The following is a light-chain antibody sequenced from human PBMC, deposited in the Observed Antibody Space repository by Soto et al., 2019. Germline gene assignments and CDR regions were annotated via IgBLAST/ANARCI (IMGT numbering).Light chain of an antibody. CDR3: QQYNNWPPWT. V-gene: IGKV3-15*01. Sequence: EIVMTQSPATLSVSPGERATLSCSASQSINSNLAWYQQKPGQAPRLLIYGASTRATGIPVRFSGSGSGTEFTLTISSLQSEDFAVYYCQQYNNWPPWTFGQGTKVDI. CDR2: GAS. J-gene: IGKJ1*01. CDR1: QSINSN.